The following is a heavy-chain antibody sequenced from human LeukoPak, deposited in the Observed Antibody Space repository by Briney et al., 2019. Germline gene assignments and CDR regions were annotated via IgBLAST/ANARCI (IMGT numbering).Heavy chain of an antibody. Sequence: SETLSLTCTVSGYSISSGYYWGWIRQPPGKGLEWIGSIYHSGSTYYNPSLKSRVTISVDTSKNQFSLKLSSATAADTAVYYCARAAYDAFDIWGQGTMVTVSS. CDR2: IYHSGST. CDR3: ARAAYDAFDI. V-gene: IGHV4-38-2*02. CDR1: GYSISSGYY. J-gene: IGHJ3*02.